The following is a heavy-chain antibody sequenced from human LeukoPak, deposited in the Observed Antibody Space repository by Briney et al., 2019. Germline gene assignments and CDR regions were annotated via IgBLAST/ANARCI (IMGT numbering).Heavy chain of an antibody. CDR2: IYFSGST. CDR1: GGSISSDASY. J-gene: IGHJ5*02. CDR3: ARENRPSWFDP. Sequence: SETLSLTCTVSGGSISSDASYWSWIRQHPGKGLEWIGYIYFSGSTYYNPSRKSRVTISVDTSNNQFSLKLSSVTAADTAVYYGARENRPSWFDPGGQGTRVTVSS. D-gene: IGHD1-14*01. V-gene: IGHV4-31*03.